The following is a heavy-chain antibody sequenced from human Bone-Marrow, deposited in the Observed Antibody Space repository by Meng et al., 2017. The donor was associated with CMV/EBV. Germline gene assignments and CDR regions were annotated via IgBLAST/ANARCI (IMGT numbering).Heavy chain of an antibody. CDR2: MNPNSGHT. CDR1: GYTFTNYD. J-gene: IGHJ3*02. V-gene: IGHV1-8*01. D-gene: IGHD6-6*01. CDR3: ARLSRMIAARPWPAFDI. Sequence: ASVKVSCKASGYTFTNYDINWVRQATGQGLEWMGWMNPNSGHTGYAQQFQGRVTMTRDTSISTAYLELSSLRSEDTAVYYCARLSRMIAARPWPAFDIWGQGTMVTVSS.